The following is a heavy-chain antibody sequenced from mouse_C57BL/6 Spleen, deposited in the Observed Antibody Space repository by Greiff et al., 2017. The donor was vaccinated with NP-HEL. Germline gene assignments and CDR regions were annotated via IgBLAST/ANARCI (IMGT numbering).Heavy chain of an antibody. CDR1: GYTFTDYY. CDR2: INPNNGGT. J-gene: IGHJ2*01. CDR3: ARSGGYYCDY. D-gene: IGHD3-1*01. V-gene: IGHV1-26*01. Sequence: EVQLQQSGPELVKPGASVKISCKASGYTFTDYYMNWVQQSHGKSLEWIGDINPNNGGTSYNQKFKGKATLTVDKSSSTAYMELRSLTSEDAAVYYCARSGGYYCDYWGQGTTLTVSS.